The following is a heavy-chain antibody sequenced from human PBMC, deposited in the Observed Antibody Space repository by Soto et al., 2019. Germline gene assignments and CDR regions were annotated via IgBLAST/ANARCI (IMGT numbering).Heavy chain of an antibody. D-gene: IGHD3-10*01. CDR3: ARPDGDYFYNHMDV. CDR2: ISGSGGAS. J-gene: IGHJ6*03. V-gene: IGHV3-23*01. CDR1: GFTFSRYV. Sequence: VQLMESGGGLVQPGGSLRLSCVASGFTFSRYVMSWVRQAPGKGLEWVSVISGSGGASYYADSVKGRFTISRDNSKNTLYLEMKSLGAGDTALYYCARPDGDYFYNHMDVWGKGTTVTVSS.